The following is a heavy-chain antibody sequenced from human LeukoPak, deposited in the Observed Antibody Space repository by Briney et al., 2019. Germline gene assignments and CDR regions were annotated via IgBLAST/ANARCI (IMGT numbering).Heavy chain of an antibody. Sequence: SETLSLTCTVSGGSISSSTYYWSWIRQPPGKGLEWIGEINHSGSTNYNPSLKGRVTISLDTSKNQFSLRLSSVTAADTAVYYCARAGDSSDYGDYWGQGTLVTVSS. CDR1: GGSISSSTYY. D-gene: IGHD3-22*01. V-gene: IGHV4-39*07. J-gene: IGHJ4*02. CDR3: ARAGDSSDYGDY. CDR2: INHSGST.